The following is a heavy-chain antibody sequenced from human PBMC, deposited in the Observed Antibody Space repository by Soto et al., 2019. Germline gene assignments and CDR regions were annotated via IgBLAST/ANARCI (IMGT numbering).Heavy chain of an antibody. Sequence: QVQLVQSGAEVKKPGASVKVSCKASGYTFTSYYMHWVRQATGQGLEWMGIINPSGGSTSYAQKFQGRVTMTRDTSTSTVYMELSSLRSEDTAVYYCARDYGDYVFDYWGQGTLVTVSS. V-gene: IGHV1-46*03. CDR1: GYTFTSYY. J-gene: IGHJ4*02. CDR2: INPSGGST. CDR3: ARDYGDYVFDY. D-gene: IGHD4-17*01.